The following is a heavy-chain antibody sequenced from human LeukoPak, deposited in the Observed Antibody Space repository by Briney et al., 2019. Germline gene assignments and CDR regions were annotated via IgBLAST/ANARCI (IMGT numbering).Heavy chain of an antibody. J-gene: IGHJ4*02. CDR2: ISSSSVII. CDR1: GFTFSNYG. V-gene: IGHV3-48*01. D-gene: IGHD2-2*01. CDR3: VSRYHLPFDY. Sequence: GGSLRLSCAASGFTFSNYGMHWVRQAPGKGLEWLSYISSSSVIIYHADSVKGRFSISRDNSKNTLYLQMNSLRPEDTAVYYCVSRYHLPFDYWGQGTLVIVSS.